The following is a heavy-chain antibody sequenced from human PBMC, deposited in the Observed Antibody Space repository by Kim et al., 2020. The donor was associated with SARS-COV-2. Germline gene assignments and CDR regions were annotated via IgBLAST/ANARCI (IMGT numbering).Heavy chain of an antibody. J-gene: IGHJ4*02. CDR2: IYYSGST. D-gene: IGHD6-13*01. Sequence: SETLSLTCTVSGGSISSSSYYWGWIRQPPGKGLEWIGSIYYSGSTYYNPSLKSRVTISVDTSKNQFSLKLSSVTAADTAVYYCARHEGRLFIAAAPYYFDYWGQGTLVTVSS. V-gene: IGHV4-39*01. CDR3: ARHEGRLFIAAAPYYFDY. CDR1: GGSISSSSYY.